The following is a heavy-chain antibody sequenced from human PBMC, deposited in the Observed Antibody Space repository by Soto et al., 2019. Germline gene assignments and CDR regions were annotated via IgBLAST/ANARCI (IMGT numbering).Heavy chain of an antibody. D-gene: IGHD2-8*01. CDR2: IYYSGST. Sequence: SETLSLTCTVSGGSISSYYWSWIRQPPGKGLEWIGYIYYSGSTNYNPSLKSRVTISVDTSKNQFSLKLSSVTAADTAVYYCARDRFPNSNSDPMGYWGQGTLVTVSS. CDR1: GGSISSYY. CDR3: ARDRFPNSNSDPMGY. J-gene: IGHJ4*02. V-gene: IGHV4-59*01.